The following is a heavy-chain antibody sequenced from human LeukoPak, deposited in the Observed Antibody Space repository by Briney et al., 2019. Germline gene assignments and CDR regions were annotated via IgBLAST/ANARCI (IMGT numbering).Heavy chain of an antibody. J-gene: IGHJ4*02. V-gene: IGHV4-61*02. CDR2: ILASGSS. D-gene: IGHD5-12*01. CDR3: ARDSRGGYYYFDY. CDR1: GGSISSGSYY. Sequence: PSETLSLTCTVSGGSISSGSYYWSWIRQPAGKGLEWIGRILASGSSNYNPSLKSRVTISVDTSKNQFSLKLTSVTAADTAVYYCARDSRGGYYYFDYWGQGTLVTVSS.